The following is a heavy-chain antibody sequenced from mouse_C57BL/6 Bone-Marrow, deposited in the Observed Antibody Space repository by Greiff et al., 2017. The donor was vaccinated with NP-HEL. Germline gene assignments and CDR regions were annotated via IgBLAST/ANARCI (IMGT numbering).Heavy chain of an antibody. CDR1: GFTFSSYA. Sequence: EVQLVESGGGLVKPGGSLKLSCAASGFTFSSYAMSWVRQTPEKRLEWVATISDGGSYTYYPDNVKGRFTISRDNAKNNLYLQMSHLKSEDTAMYYCARAGTTVVYYYAMDYWGQGTSVTVSS. CDR2: ISDGGSYT. CDR3: ARAGTTVVYYYAMDY. V-gene: IGHV5-4*01. J-gene: IGHJ4*01. D-gene: IGHD1-1*01.